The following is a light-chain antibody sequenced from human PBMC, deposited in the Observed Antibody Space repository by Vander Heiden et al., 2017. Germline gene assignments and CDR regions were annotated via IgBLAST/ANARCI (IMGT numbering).Light chain of an antibody. CDR1: KIGTTS. J-gene: IGLJ2*01. CDR2: DDT. CDR3: QVWDSSRDHVE. Sequence: SYELTQPPSVSVAPGQTARITGEGTKIGTTSVHWYQQKSGQAPVLVVYDDTYRPSGIPERFSGSKSGTTATLTISRVEAGYEADYYCQVWDSSRDHVEFGGGTKLTVL. V-gene: IGLV3-21*02.